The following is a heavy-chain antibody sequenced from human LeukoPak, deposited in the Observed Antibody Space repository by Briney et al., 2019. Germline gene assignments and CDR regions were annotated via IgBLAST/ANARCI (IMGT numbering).Heavy chain of an antibody. Sequence: ASVKVSCKASGYTFTGYYMHWVRQAPGQGLEWMGWINPNSGGTNYAQKFQGRVTMTRDTSISTAYMELSRLRSDDTAVYYCARSLYPFYYFDYWGQGTLVTVSS. CDR3: ARSLYPFYYFDY. CDR2: INPNSGGT. J-gene: IGHJ4*02. CDR1: GYTFTGYY. D-gene: IGHD3-16*02. V-gene: IGHV1-2*02.